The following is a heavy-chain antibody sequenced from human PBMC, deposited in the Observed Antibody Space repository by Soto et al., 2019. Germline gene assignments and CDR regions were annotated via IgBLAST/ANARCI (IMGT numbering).Heavy chain of an antibody. CDR1: GFTFSRDE. CDR2: IQNHGYST. V-gene: IGHV3-48*03. CDR3: ARGYDAVCLFVY. D-gene: IGHD1-20*01. J-gene: IGHJ4*02. Sequence: EVQLVESGGGLVQPGGSLRISCEASGFTFSRDEMNWVRHDPGKGLEWNPYIQNHGYSTHYADSFKVRFTISRDNAKNTLYFQISGLTVDDTAIYDCARGYDAVCLFVYWGQGVLVTV.